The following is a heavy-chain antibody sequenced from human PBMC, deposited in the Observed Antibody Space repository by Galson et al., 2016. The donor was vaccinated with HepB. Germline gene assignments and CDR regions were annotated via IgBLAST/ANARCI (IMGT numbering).Heavy chain of an antibody. D-gene: IGHD1-1*01. Sequence: SLRLSCAASGFTFSTAWMNWVRQAPGKGLEWVGRIKSKIDDETTDYAAPVKGRFTISRDDSTNTLYQQMNSLKTEDSAVYYCTAWPYSKTGLIDFWGQGTLVTVSS. V-gene: IGHV3-15*07. CDR2: IKSKIDDETT. CDR3: TAWPYSKTGLIDF. CDR1: GFTFSTAW. J-gene: IGHJ4*02.